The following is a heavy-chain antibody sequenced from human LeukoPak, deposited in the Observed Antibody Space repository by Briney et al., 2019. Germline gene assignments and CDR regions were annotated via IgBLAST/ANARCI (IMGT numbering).Heavy chain of an antibody. V-gene: IGHV1-18*01. Sequence: ASVKVSCKASGFRFTSNGFTWVRQAPGQGLEWMGWISAYSGTTLYAQKFQDRLTMTTDTSTTTAYMELRSLGSDDTAVYYCARGFDAGNLYIYYYMDVWGKGTTVTVSS. CDR2: ISAYSGTT. J-gene: IGHJ6*03. CDR3: ARGFDAGNLYIYYYMDV. CDR1: GFRFTSNG. D-gene: IGHD3-16*01.